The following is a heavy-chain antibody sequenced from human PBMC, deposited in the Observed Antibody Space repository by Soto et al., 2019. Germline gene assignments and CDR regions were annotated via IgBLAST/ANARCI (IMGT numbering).Heavy chain of an antibody. CDR2: IWYDGSNK. J-gene: IGHJ4*02. CDR1: GFTFSSYG. CDR3: ASDNSRHEEPNLWY. V-gene: IGHV3-33*01. D-gene: IGHD6-13*01. Sequence: GGSLRLSCAASGFTFSSYGMHWVRQAPGKGLEWVAVIWYDGSNKYYADSVKGRFTISRDNSKNTLYLQMNSLRAEDTAVYYCASDNSRHEEPNLWYWGQGTLVTVSS.